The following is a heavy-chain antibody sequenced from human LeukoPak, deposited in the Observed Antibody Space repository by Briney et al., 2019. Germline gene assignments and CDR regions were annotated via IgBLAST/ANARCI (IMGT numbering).Heavy chain of an antibody. Sequence: GGSLRLSCAPSGLTFSSYSMNWVRQAPGKGLEWVSYITTSGTIYYADSVKGRFTISRDNAKNSLYLQMNSLRAEDTAVYYCARDYCSGGSCYQILTWGQGTLVTVSS. CDR1: GLTFSSYS. CDR3: ARDYCSGGSCYQILT. J-gene: IGHJ5*02. V-gene: IGHV3-48*04. CDR2: ITTSGTI. D-gene: IGHD2-15*01.